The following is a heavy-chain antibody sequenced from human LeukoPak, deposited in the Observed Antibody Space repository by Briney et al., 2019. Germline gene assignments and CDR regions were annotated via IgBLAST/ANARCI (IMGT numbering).Heavy chain of an antibody. CDR1: GFTFSSYW. D-gene: IGHD4-17*01. CDR2: INSDGSST. CDR3: ARDQDGDYANDY. J-gene: IGHJ4*02. Sequence: PGGSLRLPCAASGFTFSSYWMHWVRQAPGKGLVWVSRINSDGSSTSYADSVKGRFTISRDNAKNTLYLQMNSLRAEDTAVYYCARDQDGDYANDYWGQGTLVTVSS. V-gene: IGHV3-74*01.